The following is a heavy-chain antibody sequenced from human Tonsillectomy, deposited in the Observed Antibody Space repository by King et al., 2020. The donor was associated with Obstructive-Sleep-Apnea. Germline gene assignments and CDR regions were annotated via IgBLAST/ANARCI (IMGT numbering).Heavy chain of an antibody. D-gene: IGHD1-26*01. V-gene: IGHV3-30*04. CDR3: ARSVGAYDY. CDR2: ISSDGSNE. Sequence: QLVQSGGGVVQPGRSLRLSCAASGFTFSSYTLDWVRQPPGKGLEWVAVISSDGSNEDYADSVKGRFTISRDNSKNTLYLQMNSLRAEDTAVYYCARSVGAYDYWGQGTLVTVSS. J-gene: IGHJ4*02. CDR1: GFTFSSYT.